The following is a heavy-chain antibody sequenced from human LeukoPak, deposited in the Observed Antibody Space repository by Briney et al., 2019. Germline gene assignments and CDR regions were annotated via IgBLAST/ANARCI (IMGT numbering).Heavy chain of an antibody. CDR3: AKDLTMIPMDV. J-gene: IGHJ6*03. CDR2: ISGSGART. Sequence: GGSLRLSCAASGFTFSSYAMSWVRQAPGKGLEWVSAISGSGARTFYADSVKGRFTISRDNSKNMLYLQTNSLRAEDTAVYYCAKDLTMIPMDVWGKGTTVTVSS. CDR1: GFTFSSYA. D-gene: IGHD3-22*01. V-gene: IGHV3-23*01.